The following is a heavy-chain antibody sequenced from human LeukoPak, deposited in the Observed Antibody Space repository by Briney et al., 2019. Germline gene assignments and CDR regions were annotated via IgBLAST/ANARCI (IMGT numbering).Heavy chain of an antibody. CDR3: ARLVDTAMVIGYYFDY. Sequence: GESLKISCKGSGYSFTSYWIGWVRQMPGKGLEWMGIIYPSDSDTRYSPSFQGQVTISADKSISTAYLQWSSLKASDTAMYYCARLVDTAMVIGYYFDYWGQGTLVTVSS. V-gene: IGHV5-51*01. D-gene: IGHD5-18*01. CDR2: IYPSDSDT. CDR1: GYSFTSYW. J-gene: IGHJ4*02.